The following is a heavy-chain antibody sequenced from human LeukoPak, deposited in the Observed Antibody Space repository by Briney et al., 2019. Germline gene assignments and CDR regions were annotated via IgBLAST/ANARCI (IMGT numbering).Heavy chain of an antibody. Sequence: SETLSLTCTVSGGSISSAGYYWSWIRQHPGKGLEWIGYIYYGGSTYYNPSLKSRVTISVDTSKNQCSLKLSSVTAADTAVYYCARVAAAGTTRDWFDPWGQGTLVTVSS. J-gene: IGHJ5*02. D-gene: IGHD1-1*01. CDR1: GGSISSAGYY. CDR2: IYYGGST. CDR3: ARVAAAGTTRDWFDP. V-gene: IGHV4-31*03.